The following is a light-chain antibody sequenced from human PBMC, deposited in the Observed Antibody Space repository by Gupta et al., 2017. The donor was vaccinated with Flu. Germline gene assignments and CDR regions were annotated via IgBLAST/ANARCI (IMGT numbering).Light chain of an antibody. CDR1: SRDVGGYDY. J-gene: IGLJ3*02. CDR3: CPDAGSNTWV. CDR2: DVS. V-gene: IGLV2-11*01. Sequence: QSALTQPRPVSGSPGQSITISCTGPSRDVGGYDYVSWYQQHPGKPPHLMIYDVSKRPAAVPARFSASRSGNTASPTIFGRQEAEDADYYYCPDAGSNTWVFGGGTKLTVL.